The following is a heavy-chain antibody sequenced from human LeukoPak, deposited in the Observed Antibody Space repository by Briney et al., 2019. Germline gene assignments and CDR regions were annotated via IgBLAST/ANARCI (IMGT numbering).Heavy chain of an antibody. J-gene: IGHJ4*02. V-gene: IGHV1-46*01. CDR1: GYTFTSYY. CDR3: ARDLEIVVVPGTFDY. D-gene: IGHD3-22*01. CDR2: INPSGGST. Sequence: ASVKVSCKASGYTFTSYYMHWVRQAPGQGLEWMGIINPSGGSTSYAQKFQGRVTMTRDTSTSTVYMELSSVTAADTAVYYCARDLEIVVVPGTFDYWGQGTLVTVSS.